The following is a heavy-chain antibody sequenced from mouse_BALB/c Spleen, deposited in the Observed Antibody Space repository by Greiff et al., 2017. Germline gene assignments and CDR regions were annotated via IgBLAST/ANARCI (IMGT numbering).Heavy chain of an antibody. CDR1: GFTFSSYA. CDR3: ARDKKYGNHDY. CDR2: ISSGGST. Sequence: EVQGVESGGGLVKPGGSLKLSCAASGFTFSSYAMSWVRQTPEKRLEWVASISSGGSTYYPDSVKGRFTISRDNARNILYLQMSSLRSEDTAMYYCARDKKYGNHDYWGQGTTLTVSS. D-gene: IGHD2-10*02. V-gene: IGHV5-6-5*01. J-gene: IGHJ2*01.